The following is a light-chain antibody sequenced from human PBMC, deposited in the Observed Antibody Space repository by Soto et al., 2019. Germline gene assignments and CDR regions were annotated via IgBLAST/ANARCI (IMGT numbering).Light chain of an antibody. V-gene: IGLV2-14*01. Sequence: QSALTQPASVSGSPGQSITISCTGTSSDVGGYNYVSWYQQHPGKAPKLMIYEVSNRPSGVSNRFSCSKSGNTASLTISGLQAEDEADYSCSSYTSSSTRVFGGGTKLTVL. J-gene: IGLJ3*02. CDR3: SSYTSSSTRV. CDR1: SSDVGGYNY. CDR2: EVS.